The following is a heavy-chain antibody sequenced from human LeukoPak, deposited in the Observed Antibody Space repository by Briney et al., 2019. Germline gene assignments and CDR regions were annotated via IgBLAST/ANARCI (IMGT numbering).Heavy chain of an antibody. V-gene: IGHV3-23*01. CDR2: ISGGGDIT. Sequence: GGSLRLSCAASGFNFANHAMSWVHQTPGKGLEWVSAISGGGDITYYADSVTGRFIISRDNSKDTLFLQMHSLRPGDTAVYYCVREDTPATANYWGQGTLVTISS. D-gene: IGHD2-21*02. CDR3: VREDTPATANY. J-gene: IGHJ4*02. CDR1: GFNFANHA.